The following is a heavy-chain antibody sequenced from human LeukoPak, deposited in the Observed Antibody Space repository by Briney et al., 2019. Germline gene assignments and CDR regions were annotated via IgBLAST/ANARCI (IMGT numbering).Heavy chain of an antibody. CDR2: VFYIGST. CDR3: ARGPFRDSSSWYYFDY. D-gene: IGHD6-13*01. CDR1: GDSITSYF. Sequence: SETLSLTCTVSGDSITSYFWSWIRQPPGKGLEWIGYVFYIGSTNYNPSLKSRVTLSVDTSKNQFSLNLRSVTAADTAVYYCARGPFRDSSSWYYFDYWGQGTLVTVSS. J-gene: IGHJ4*02. V-gene: IGHV4-59*01.